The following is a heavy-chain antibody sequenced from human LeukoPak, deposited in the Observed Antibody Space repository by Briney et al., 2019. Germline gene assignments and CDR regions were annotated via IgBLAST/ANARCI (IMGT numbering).Heavy chain of an antibody. CDR3: ARVGYDYVWGSYRRDAFDI. Sequence: SETLSLPCAVYGGSFSGYYWSWIRPPPGKGLEWIGEINHSGSTNYNPSLKSRVTISVDTSKNQFSLKLSSVTAADTAVYYCARVGYDYVWGSYRRDAFDIWGQGTMVTVSS. D-gene: IGHD3-16*02. CDR2: INHSGST. V-gene: IGHV4-34*01. J-gene: IGHJ3*02. CDR1: GGSFSGYY.